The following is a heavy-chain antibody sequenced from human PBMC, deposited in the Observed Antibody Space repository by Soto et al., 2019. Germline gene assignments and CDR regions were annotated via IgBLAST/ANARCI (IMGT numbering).Heavy chain of an antibody. CDR2: ISGGGGSTI. CDR1: GFKISSSS. J-gene: IGHJ4*02. V-gene: IGHV3-48*04. Sequence: PGGSLRLSCAAFGFKISSSSMTWIRQAPGKGLEWVSYISGGGGSTIYYVDSVKGRFTISRDNAKNSLYLQMNSLRAEDTAVYYCARQRGYYDSSGLDYWGQGTPVTVSS. D-gene: IGHD3-22*01. CDR3: ARQRGYYDSSGLDY.